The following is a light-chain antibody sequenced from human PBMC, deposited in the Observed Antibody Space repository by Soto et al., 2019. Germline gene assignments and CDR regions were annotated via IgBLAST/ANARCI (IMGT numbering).Light chain of an antibody. CDR2: EAT. Sequence: QSALTQPASVSGSPGQSISISCTGGSSDVGSYNFVSWYQQYPGKAPKLIIHEATERPSGISDRFSASKSGTTASLTISGLQAEDEAHYFCCSYAGSSTWVFGGGTKLTVL. CDR3: CSYAGSSTWV. CDR1: SSDVGSYNF. J-gene: IGLJ3*02. V-gene: IGLV2-23*01.